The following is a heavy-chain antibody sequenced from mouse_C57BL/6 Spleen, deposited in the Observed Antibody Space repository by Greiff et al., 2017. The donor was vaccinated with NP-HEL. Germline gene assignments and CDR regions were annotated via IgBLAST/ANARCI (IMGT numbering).Heavy chain of an antibody. CDR1: GFNIKDYY. V-gene: IGHV14-2*01. Sequence: VQLQQSGAELVKPGASVKLSCTASGFNIKDYYMHWVKQRTEQGLEWIGRIDPEDGETKNAPKFQGKATITADTSSNTAYLQLSSLTSEDTAVYYCARAGGDWAWFAYWGQGTLVTVSA. CDR2: IDPEDGET. D-gene: IGHD4-1*01. CDR3: ARAGGDWAWFAY. J-gene: IGHJ3*01.